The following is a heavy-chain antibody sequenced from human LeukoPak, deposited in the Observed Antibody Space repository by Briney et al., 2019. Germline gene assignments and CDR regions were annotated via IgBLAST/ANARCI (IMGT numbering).Heavy chain of an antibody. D-gene: IGHD5-18*01. J-gene: IGHJ3*02. CDR3: AKEWGVDTATDNAFDI. V-gene: IGHV3-23*01. Sequence: GGSLRLSCAASGFTFSSYAMSWVRQAPGKGLEWVSAISGSGGSTYYADSVKGRFTISRDNSKNTLYLQMNSLRAEDTAVYYCAKEWGVDTATDNAFDIWGQGTMVTVSS. CDR2: ISGSGGST. CDR1: GFTFSSYA.